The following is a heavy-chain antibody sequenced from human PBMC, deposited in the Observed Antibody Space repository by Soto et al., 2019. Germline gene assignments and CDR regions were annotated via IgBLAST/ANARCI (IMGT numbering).Heavy chain of an antibody. J-gene: IGHJ6*02. D-gene: IGHD2-21*01. Sequence: SVKVSCKASGFTFTSSAVQWVRQARGQRLEWIGWIVVGSGNTNYAQKFQERVTITRDMSTSTAYMELSSLRSEDTAAYYCAAPSIRGGPGGGYYYYGMDVWGQGTTVTVSS. CDR1: GFTFTSSA. V-gene: IGHV1-58*01. CDR2: IVVGSGNT. CDR3: AAPSIRGGPGGGYYYYGMDV.